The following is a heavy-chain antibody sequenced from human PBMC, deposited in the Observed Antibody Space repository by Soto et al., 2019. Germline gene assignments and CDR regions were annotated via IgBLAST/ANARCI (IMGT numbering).Heavy chain of an antibody. Sequence: QVQLVQSGAEVKKPGSSVKVSCKASGGTFSTYSITWVRQAPGQGPEWMGRIIPVLGLANYAQKFHGRVTITADKSTSTVYMELSSLRSEDTAVYYCAKEAYCSAGSCLDDAFDIWGQGTMVTVSS. CDR2: IIPVLGLA. CDR3: AKEAYCSAGSCLDDAFDI. V-gene: IGHV1-69*02. D-gene: IGHD2-15*01. CDR1: GGTFSTYS. J-gene: IGHJ3*02.